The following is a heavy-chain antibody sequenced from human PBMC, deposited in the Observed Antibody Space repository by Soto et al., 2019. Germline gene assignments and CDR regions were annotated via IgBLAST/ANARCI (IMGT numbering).Heavy chain of an antibody. D-gene: IGHD6-19*01. Sequence: QVQLVQSGAEVKKPGSSVKVSCKASGGTFSSYAISWVRQAPGQGLEWMGGIIPIFGTANYAQKFQGRVTITADKSPSTAYSELSSLRSEDTAVYYCATPVGQWLANNWFDPWGQGTLVTVYS. CDR2: IIPIFGTA. V-gene: IGHV1-69*06. CDR3: ATPVGQWLANNWFDP. J-gene: IGHJ5*02. CDR1: GGTFSSYA.